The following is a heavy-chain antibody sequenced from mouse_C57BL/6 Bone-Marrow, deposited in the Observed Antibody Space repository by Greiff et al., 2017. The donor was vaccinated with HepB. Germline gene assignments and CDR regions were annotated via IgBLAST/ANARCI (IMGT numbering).Heavy chain of an antibody. J-gene: IGHJ4*01. CDR3: TRGSGLYDAMDY. V-gene: IGHV6-6*01. CDR2: IRNKANNHAT. CDR1: GFTFSDAW. Sequence: EVKVEESGGGLVQPGGSMKLSCAASGFTFSDAWMDWVRQSPEKGLEWVAEIRNKANNHATYYAESVKGRFTISRDDSKSSVYLQMNSLRAEDTGIYYCTRGSGLYDAMDYWGQGTSVTVSS. D-gene: IGHD2-3*01.